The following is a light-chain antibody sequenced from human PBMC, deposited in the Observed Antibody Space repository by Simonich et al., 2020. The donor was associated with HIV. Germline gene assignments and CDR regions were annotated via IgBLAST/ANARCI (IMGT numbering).Light chain of an antibody. CDR2: GAS. Sequence: EIVMTQSPATLSVSPGERATPSCRVSQSVSNTLAWYQQKPGQAPRLLMYGASTRATGIPVRFSGSGSGTEFTLTISSMQSEDFAVYYYQQYNNWPPWTFGQGTKVEIK. V-gene: IGKV3-15*01. J-gene: IGKJ1*01. CDR3: QQYNNWPPWT. CDR1: QSVSNT.